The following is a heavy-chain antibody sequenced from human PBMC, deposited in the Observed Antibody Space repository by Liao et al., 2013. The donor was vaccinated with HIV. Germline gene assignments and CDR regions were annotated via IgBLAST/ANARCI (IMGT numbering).Heavy chain of an antibody. CDR3: ARGGYCSGGSCYFWFDY. J-gene: IGHJ4*02. CDR1: GGSISSGSYY. CDR2: IYTSGST. Sequence: QVQLQESGPGLVKPSQTLSLTCTVSGGSISSGSYYWSWIRQPAGKGLEWIGRIYTSGSTNYNPSLKSRVTISVDTSKNQFSLKLSSVTAADTAVYYCARGGYCSGGSCYFWFDYWGQGTLGHRLL. D-gene: IGHD2-15*01. V-gene: IGHV4-61*02.